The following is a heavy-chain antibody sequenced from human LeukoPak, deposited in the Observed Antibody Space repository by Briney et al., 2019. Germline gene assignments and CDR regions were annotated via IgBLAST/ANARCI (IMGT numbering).Heavy chain of an antibody. V-gene: IGHV1-69*13. Sequence: SVKVSCKASGGTFSSYGISWVRQAPRQGLEWMGGIIPIFDTAKCAQKLQGRVTITADESTSTAYMELSSLRSEDTAVYYCAREGTTDNWFDPWGQGTLVTVSS. CDR3: AREGTTDNWFDP. CDR2: IIPIFDTA. CDR1: GGTFSSYG. J-gene: IGHJ5*02. D-gene: IGHD1-1*01.